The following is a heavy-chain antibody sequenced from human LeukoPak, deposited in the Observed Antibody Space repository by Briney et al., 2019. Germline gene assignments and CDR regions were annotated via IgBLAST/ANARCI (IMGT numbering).Heavy chain of an antibody. J-gene: IGHJ6*03. CDR1: GGSISSSCYY. CDR3: ARDRRGYSYGYSYYYYYMDV. V-gene: IGHV4-39*07. Sequence: SETLSLTCTVSGGSISSSCYYWGRIRQPPGKGLEWIGSIYYSGSTYYIPSLKSRVTISVDTSKNQFSLKLSSVTAADTAVYYCARDRRGYSYGYSYYYYYMDVWGKGTTVTVSS. CDR2: IYYSGST. D-gene: IGHD5-18*01.